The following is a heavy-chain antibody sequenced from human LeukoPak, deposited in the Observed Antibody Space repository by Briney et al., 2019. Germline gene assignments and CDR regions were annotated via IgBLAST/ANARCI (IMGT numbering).Heavy chain of an antibody. D-gene: IGHD3-9*01. CDR3: ARSLNYDILGGFDY. CDR1: GGTFSSYA. Sequence: SVKVSCKASGGTFSSYAISWVRQAPGQGLEWMGGIIHIFGTANYAQKFQGRVTITADESTSTAYMELSSLRSEDTAVYYCARSLNYDILGGFDYWGQGTLVTVSS. CDR2: IIHIFGTA. J-gene: IGHJ4*02. V-gene: IGHV1-69*13.